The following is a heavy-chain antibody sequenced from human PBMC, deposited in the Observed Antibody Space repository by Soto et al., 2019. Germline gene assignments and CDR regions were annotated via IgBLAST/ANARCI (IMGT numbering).Heavy chain of an antibody. J-gene: IGHJ4*02. D-gene: IGHD3-22*01. V-gene: IGHV3-23*01. Sequence: GGSLRLSCAASGFAFSTFAMTWVRQAPGKGLEWVAAISVSGNNAYYADSVKGRFTVSRDNSQNSVFLQMSSLRADDTAVYYCARDQLRPGILYSLGVLLPEYGLWGQGTLVTVSS. CDR3: ARDQLRPGILYSLGVLLPEYGL. CDR2: ISVSGNNA. CDR1: GFAFSTFA.